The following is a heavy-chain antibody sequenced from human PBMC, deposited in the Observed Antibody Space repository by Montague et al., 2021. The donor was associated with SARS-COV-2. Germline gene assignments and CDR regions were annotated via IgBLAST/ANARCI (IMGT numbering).Heavy chain of an antibody. CDR3: AGGADYDFWSGYLRYKWFDP. Sequence: SETLSLTCAVYGGSLSGYSWAWIRQTPGKGLEWIGEINHSGNTNXNPSLKRRLTISVDTSTKQFSLKLSSVTTADTAVYYCAGGADYDFWSGYLRYKWFDPWGLGTPVTVSS. CDR2: INHSGNT. J-gene: IGHJ5*02. CDR1: GGSLSGYS. D-gene: IGHD3-3*01. V-gene: IGHV4-34*01.